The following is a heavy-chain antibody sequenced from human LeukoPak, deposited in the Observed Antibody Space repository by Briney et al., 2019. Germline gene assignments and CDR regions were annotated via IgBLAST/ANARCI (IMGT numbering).Heavy chain of an antibody. V-gene: IGHV1-69*04. J-gene: IGHJ4*02. CDR3: ARDRGYDSSGYSPTGPLFDY. CDR2: IIPILGIA. D-gene: IGHD3-22*01. Sequence: SVKVSCKASGGTFSSYAISWVRQAPGQGLEWMGRIIPILGIANYAQKFQGRVTITGDKSTSTAYMELSSLRSEDTAVYYCARDRGYDSSGYSPTGPLFDYWGQGTLVTVSS. CDR1: GGTFSSYA.